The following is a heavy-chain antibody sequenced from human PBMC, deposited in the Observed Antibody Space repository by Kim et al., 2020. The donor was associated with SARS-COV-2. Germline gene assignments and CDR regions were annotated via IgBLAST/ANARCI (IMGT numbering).Heavy chain of an antibody. V-gene: IGHV3-74*01. D-gene: IGHD5-18*01. CDR3: ARGGTGNTYGYGDY. Sequence: AESVKGRFTISRDNAKNTLSLQMSSLTVEDTAVYYCARGGTGNTYGYGDYWGQGTLVTVSS. J-gene: IGHJ4*02.